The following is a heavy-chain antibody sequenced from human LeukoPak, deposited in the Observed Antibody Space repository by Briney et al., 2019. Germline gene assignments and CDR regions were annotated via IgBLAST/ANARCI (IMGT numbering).Heavy chain of an antibody. J-gene: IGHJ1*01. D-gene: IGHD3-22*01. CDR2: IYYSGST. CDR3: ATSQTSYDSSGEYFQH. Sequence: PSETLSLTCAVYGGSFSGYYWGWIRQPPGKGLEWIGSIYYSGSTYYNPSLKSRVTISVDTSKNQFSLKLSSVTAADTAVYYCATSQTSYDSSGEYFQHWGQGTLVTVSS. CDR1: GGSFSGYY. V-gene: IGHV4-39*01.